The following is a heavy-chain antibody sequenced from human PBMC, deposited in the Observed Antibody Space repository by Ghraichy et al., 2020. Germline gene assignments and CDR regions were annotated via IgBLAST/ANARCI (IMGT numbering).Heavy chain of an antibody. Sequence: ASVKVSCKVFGNTLAQPSIHWVRQVAGKRLEWMGGFDTEDGAKLIPQRFEDRVTMTEVTSTDTAYMELTSMRSEDTAIYYCATLKTDAWCGFWFDSWCQGTLVTVSS. CDR2: FDTEDGAK. CDR3: ATLKTDAWCGFWFDS. CDR1: GNTLAQPS. V-gene: IGHV1-24*01. J-gene: IGHJ5*01. D-gene: IGHD3-3*01.